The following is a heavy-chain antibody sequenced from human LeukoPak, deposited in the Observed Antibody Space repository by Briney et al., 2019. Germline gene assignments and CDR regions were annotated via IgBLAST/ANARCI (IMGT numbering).Heavy chain of an antibody. Sequence: SETLSLTCTVSGGSVSGSYWNWIRQPAGRGLEWIGRIYSTGSTTYNPSLESRVTMSVDTSKNQFSLKLFSVTAADTAVFYCAREGADWGQGTLVTVSS. V-gene: IGHV4-4*07. CDR2: IYSTGST. CDR1: GGSVSGSY. CDR3: AREGAD. J-gene: IGHJ4*02.